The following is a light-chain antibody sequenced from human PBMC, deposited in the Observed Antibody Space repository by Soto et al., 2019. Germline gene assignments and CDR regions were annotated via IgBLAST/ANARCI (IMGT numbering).Light chain of an antibody. V-gene: IGKV3-20*01. CDR1: QTVNNNY. CDR3: QHYNNWPPWT. Sequence: EIVLTQSPGTLSLSPGERATLSCGASQTVNNNYLAWYQQKPGQAPRLLIYGASSRATGIPDRFSGSGSGTEFTLTISSLQSEDFAIYYCQHYNNWPPWTFGQGTKVDIK. CDR2: GAS. J-gene: IGKJ1*01.